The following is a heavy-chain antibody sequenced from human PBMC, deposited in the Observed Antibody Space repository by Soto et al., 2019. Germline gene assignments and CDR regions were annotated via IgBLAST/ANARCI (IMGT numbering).Heavy chain of an antibody. CDR2: IWYDGSNK. D-gene: IGHD3-22*01. CDR3: ARTPYNDSSGYDY. V-gene: IGHV3-33*01. J-gene: IGHJ4*02. CDR1: GFTFSSYG. Sequence: GGSLRLSCAASGFTFSSYGMHWVRQAPGKGLEWVAVIWYDGSNKYYADSEKGRFTISRDNSKNTLYLQMNSLRAEDTAVYYCARTPYNDSSGYDYWGQGTLVTVSS.